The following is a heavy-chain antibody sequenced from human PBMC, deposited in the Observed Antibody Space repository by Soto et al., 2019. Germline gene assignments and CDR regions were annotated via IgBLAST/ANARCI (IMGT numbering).Heavy chain of an antibody. D-gene: IGHD6-13*01. V-gene: IGHV1-18*04. J-gene: IGHJ5*02. Sequence: QVQLVQSGAEVKKPGAAVKVSCKASGYIFTSYGISWVRQAPGQGLEWMGWISGHNGNTDYAQKLQGSVTMTTDTSTSTVFMEVRSLRSDDTAVYYCARGSYISSRYSLDTGRQGTLVTGSS. CDR2: ISGHNGNT. CDR3: ARGSYISSRYSLDT. CDR1: GYIFTSYG.